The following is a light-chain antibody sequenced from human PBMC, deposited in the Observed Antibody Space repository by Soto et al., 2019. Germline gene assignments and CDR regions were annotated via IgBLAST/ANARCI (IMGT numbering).Light chain of an antibody. Sequence: EIVLTQSPGTPSLSPGERATLSCRASQSVSSSYLAWYQQKPGQAPRLLMYGASSRATGIPDRFSGSGSGTDFTLTISRLEPEDFAVYYCQQYVRSPPYTFGQGTKLEI. J-gene: IGKJ2*01. V-gene: IGKV3-20*01. CDR2: GAS. CDR1: QSVSSSY. CDR3: QQYVRSPPYT.